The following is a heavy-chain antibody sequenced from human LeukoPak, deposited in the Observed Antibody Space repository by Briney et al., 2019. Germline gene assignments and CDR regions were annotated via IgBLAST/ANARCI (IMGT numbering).Heavy chain of an antibody. D-gene: IGHD3-9*01. J-gene: IGHJ4*02. V-gene: IGHV3-30-3*01. CDR3: TTDLGLRYFDWLPKPLRDYFDY. Sequence: GGSLRLSCAASGFTFSSYAMHWVRQAPGKGLEWVAVISYDGSNKYYADSVKGRFTISRDNSKNTLYLQMNSLKTEDTAVYYCTTDLGLRYFDWLPKPLRDYFDYWGQGTLVTVSS. CDR1: GFTFSSYA. CDR2: ISYDGSNK.